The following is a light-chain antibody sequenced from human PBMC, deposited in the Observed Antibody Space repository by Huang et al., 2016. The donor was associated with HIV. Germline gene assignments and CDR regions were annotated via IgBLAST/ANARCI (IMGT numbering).Light chain of an antibody. CDR3: QQLHDFRGT. Sequence: AVQLTQFPSSLSASEGDRVVITCRASQDISTSLAWYQQKPGMAPKLLISAASKLQSVISTRFCGDSAGAYFTLVITDLQQEGVVTYYCQQLHDFRGTFGRGTRLDLK. CDR2: AAS. CDR1: QDISTS. J-gene: IGKJ5*01. V-gene: IGKV1D-13*01.